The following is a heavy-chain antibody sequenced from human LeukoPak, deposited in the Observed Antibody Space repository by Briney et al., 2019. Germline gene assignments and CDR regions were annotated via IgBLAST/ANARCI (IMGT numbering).Heavy chain of an antibody. CDR2: IYHSGST. CDR1: GYSISSGFY. CDR3: ARDFPGYSAWYNWFDP. D-gene: IGHD5-18*01. V-gene: IGHV4-38-2*02. J-gene: IGHJ5*02. Sequence: SETLSLTCTVSGYSISSGFYWGWIRQPPGKGLEWIGSIYHSGSTYYNPSLKSRVTISVDTSKNQFSLKLSSVTAADTAVYYCARDFPGYSAWYNWFDPWGQGTLVTVSS.